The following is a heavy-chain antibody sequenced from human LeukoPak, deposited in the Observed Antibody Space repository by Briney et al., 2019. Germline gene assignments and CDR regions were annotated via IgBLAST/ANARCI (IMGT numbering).Heavy chain of an antibody. CDR1: GFSLSTSGVG. Sequence: RVSGPTLVNPTQTLTLTCTFSGFSLSTSGVGVGWIRQPPGKALEWLALIYWDDDKRYSPSLKSRLTITKDTSKNQVVLTMTNMDPVDTATYYCAHRGPYSSSWDWWAFDIWGQGTMVTVSS. CDR3: AHRGPYSSSWDWWAFDI. CDR2: IYWDDDK. V-gene: IGHV2-5*02. J-gene: IGHJ3*02. D-gene: IGHD6-13*01.